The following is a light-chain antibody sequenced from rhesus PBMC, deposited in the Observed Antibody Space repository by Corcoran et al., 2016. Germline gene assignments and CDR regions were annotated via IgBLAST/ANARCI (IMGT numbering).Light chain of an antibody. CDR2: KTS. J-gene: IGKJ4*01. CDR3: QHGYGTPLT. V-gene: IGKV1-74*01. CDR1: ENVNNY. Sequence: DIQMTQSPSSLSASVGDRVTITCRASENVNNYLNWYQQKQGKAPKLLIYKTSTLQSGVPSRFCGSGSGTDYTCTSSSLQPEDVATYYCQHGYGTPLTFGGGTKVELK.